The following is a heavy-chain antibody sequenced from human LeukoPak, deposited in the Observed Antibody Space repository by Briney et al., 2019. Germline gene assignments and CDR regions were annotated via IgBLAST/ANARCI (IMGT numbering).Heavy chain of an antibody. CDR1: GGSISSYY. Sequence: SETLSLTCTVSGGSISSYYWSWIRQPPGKGLEWIGSIYYSGSTYYNPSLKSRVTISVDTSKNQFSLKLSSVTAADTAVYYCAIPYCSSTSCYSRHDAFDIWGQGTMVTVSS. V-gene: IGHV4-59*12. CDR2: IYYSGST. CDR3: AIPYCSSTSCYSRHDAFDI. J-gene: IGHJ3*02. D-gene: IGHD2-2*02.